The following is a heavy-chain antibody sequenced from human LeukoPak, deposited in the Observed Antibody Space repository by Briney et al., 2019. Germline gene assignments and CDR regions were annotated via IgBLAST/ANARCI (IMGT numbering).Heavy chain of an antibody. J-gene: IGHJ4*02. CDR2: VYYTGKT. Sequence: PSETLSLTCTISSGSINSFYRSWIRQPPGKGLEWIGYVYYTGKTNYSPSLKSRVTISVDTSKNQFSLKLSSVTAADTAVYYCARRFDTAMAFFDYWGQGTLVTVSS. V-gene: IGHV4-59*01. CDR3: ARRFDTAMAFFDY. D-gene: IGHD5-18*01. CDR1: SGSINSFY.